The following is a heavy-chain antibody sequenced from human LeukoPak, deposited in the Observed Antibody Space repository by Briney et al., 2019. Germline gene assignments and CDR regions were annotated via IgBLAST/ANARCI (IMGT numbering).Heavy chain of an antibody. V-gene: IGHV4-39*02. J-gene: IGHJ4*02. CDR2: INYSGNT. CDR1: GGSISSGSYY. CDR3: ARDWNRYAY. Sequence: SETLSLTCTVSGGSISSGSYYWGWIRQPPGKGPEWIGSINYSGNTYYNPSLKSRVTISVDTSKTHFSLKLSSVTAADTAVYYCARDWNRYAYWGQGTLVTVSS. D-gene: IGHD1-1*01.